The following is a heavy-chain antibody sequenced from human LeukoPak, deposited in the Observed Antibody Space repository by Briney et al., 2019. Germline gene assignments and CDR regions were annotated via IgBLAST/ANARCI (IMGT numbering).Heavy chain of an antibody. CDR1: GFNLRDRW. V-gene: IGHV3-7*01. CDR3: ARGGNRCLDS. Sequence: PVGSLTLSCAASGFNLRDRWLDWVPQTPEAGLEWLGNIVTDGSAQHYAGSVKGRFSISRDNRRNLMYLHMNSLRVEDTAIYYCARGGNRCLDSWGQEPWSPSPQ. CDR2: IVTDGSAQ. J-gene: IGHJ5*01. D-gene: IGHD3-16*01.